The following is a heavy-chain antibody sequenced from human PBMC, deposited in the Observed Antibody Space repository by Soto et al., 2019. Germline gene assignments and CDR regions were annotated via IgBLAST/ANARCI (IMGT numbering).Heavy chain of an antibody. CDR1: GGSISSGGYY. Sequence: QVQLQESGPGLVKPSQTLSLTCSVSGGSISSGGYYWSWLRQHPGKGLEWIGYIYYSGSTYYNPSLKSRVTISVDTSKNQFSLKLSSVTAADTAVYYCARGAHYSSPFRWFDPWGQGTLVTVSS. J-gene: IGHJ5*02. CDR2: IYYSGST. V-gene: IGHV4-31*03. D-gene: IGHD6-13*01. CDR3: ARGAHYSSPFRWFDP.